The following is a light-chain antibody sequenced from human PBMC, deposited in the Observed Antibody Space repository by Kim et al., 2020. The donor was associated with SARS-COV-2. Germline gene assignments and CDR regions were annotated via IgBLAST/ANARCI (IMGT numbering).Light chain of an antibody. J-gene: IGLJ2*01. CDR3: QVWDGRAVV. CDR2: RDS. Sequence: SYELTQPLSVSVALGQTARMTCGGDNIEKRNVHWYQQIPGQAPILVIYRDSKRPSGIPERVSGSNSGNTATLTISRVQAGDEADYYCQVWDGRAVVFGGGTQLTVL. V-gene: IGLV3-9*01. CDR1: NIEKRN.